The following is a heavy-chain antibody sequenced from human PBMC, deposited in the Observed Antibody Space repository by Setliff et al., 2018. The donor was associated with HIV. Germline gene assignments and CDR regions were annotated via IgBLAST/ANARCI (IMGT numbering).Heavy chain of an antibody. Sequence: GASVKVSCKVSGYTLTELSRHWVRQAPGKGLEWMGSFDPKDGKTRYAQKFQGRVTMTEDTSTDTAYMELSSLRSEDTAVYYYVTGSAARPFDYWGQGTLVTV. V-gene: IGHV1-24*01. CDR2: FDPKDGKT. D-gene: IGHD6-6*01. J-gene: IGHJ4*02. CDR3: VTGSAARPFDY. CDR1: GYTLTELS.